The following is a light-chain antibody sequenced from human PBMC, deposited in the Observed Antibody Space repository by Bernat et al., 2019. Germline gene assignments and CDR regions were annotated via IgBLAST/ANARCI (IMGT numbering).Light chain of an antibody. CDR2: DVN. CDR3: LSYAGSPTYVI. CDR1: SSDIGSYDL. Sequence: QSALTQPASVSGSPGQSITISCTGSSSDIGSYDLVSWYQHHPGKAPKLMIRDVNKRPSGVSHRFSGSRSGNTASLTIYGLQPEDEADYYCLSYAGSPTYVIFGGGTRLIV. V-gene: IGLV2-23*02. J-gene: IGLJ2*01.